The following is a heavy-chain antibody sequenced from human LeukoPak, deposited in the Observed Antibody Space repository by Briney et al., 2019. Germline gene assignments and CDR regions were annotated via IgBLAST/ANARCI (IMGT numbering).Heavy chain of an antibody. CDR2: IYTSGST. CDR3: ARGRRQAYCSSTSCYVAYYYMDV. CDR1: GGSISSGSYY. D-gene: IGHD2-2*01. J-gene: IGHJ6*03. V-gene: IGHV4-61*02. Sequence: PSETLSLTCTVSGGSISSGSYYWSWIRQPAGKGLEWIGRIYTSGSTNYNPSLKSRVTISVDTSKNQFSLKLSSVTAADTAVYYCARGRRQAYCSSTSCYVAYYYMDVWGKGTTVTISS.